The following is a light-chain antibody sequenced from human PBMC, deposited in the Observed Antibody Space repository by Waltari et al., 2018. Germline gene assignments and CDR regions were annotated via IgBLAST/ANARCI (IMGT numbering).Light chain of an antibody. CDR2: LNSDGSH. Sequence: QVVLTQSPSASASLGASVKLTCTLSSGHSSYAIAWHQQQPEKGPRYLMKLNSDGSHRKGDGSPDRVAGSSSGAERYLIISSLQSEDEGDYYCQAWGTGTKRMFGGGTRLAVL. V-gene: IGLV4-69*01. J-gene: IGLJ3*02. CDR3: QAWGTGTKRM. CDR1: SGHSSYA.